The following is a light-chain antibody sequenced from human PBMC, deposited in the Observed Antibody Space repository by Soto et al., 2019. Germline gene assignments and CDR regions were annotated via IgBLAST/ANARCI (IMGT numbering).Light chain of an antibody. V-gene: IGKV3-20*01. CDR2: GTS. CDR1: QSISSSY. Sequence: ETGLTQSPGTLSLSPGERATLSCRASQSISSSYLAWYQQKPGQAPRLLIYGTSNRATGIPDRFSGSGSGTDFTLTISRLEPEDFAVYFCQQYGSSPCTFGQGTKVEI. CDR3: QQYGSSPCT. J-gene: IGKJ2*02.